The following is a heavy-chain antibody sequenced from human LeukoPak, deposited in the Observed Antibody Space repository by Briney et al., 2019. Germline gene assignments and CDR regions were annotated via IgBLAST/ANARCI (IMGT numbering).Heavy chain of an antibody. CDR1: GGSITSYY. D-gene: IGHD6-19*01. Sequence: SETLSLTCTVSGGSITSYYWSWIRQPPGKGLEWIGYIYHSGSTKYNPSLKSRVAISLDTSKNQFSLRLSSVTAADTAVYYCARDGRAGSLFAYWGQGTLVTVSS. CDR3: ARDGRAGSLFAY. J-gene: IGHJ4*02. CDR2: IYHSGST. V-gene: IGHV4-59*12.